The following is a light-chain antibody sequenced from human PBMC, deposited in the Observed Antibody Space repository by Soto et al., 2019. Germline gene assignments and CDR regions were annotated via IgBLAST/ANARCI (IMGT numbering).Light chain of an antibody. V-gene: IGLV2-14*01. CDR3: SSYTSSSALDRV. J-gene: IGLJ3*02. CDR2: EIT. CDR1: TSDVGGHKY. Sequence: QSVLTQPASVSGSPGQSISISCTGTTSDVGGHKYVSWYQQHPGKAPKLMIYEITNRPSGVSDRFSGSKSGNTASLTISGLQAEDEADYYCSSYTSSSALDRVFGGGTKVTVL.